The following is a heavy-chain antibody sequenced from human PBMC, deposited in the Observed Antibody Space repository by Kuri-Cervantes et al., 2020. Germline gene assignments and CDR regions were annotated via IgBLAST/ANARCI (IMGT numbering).Heavy chain of an antibody. CDR3: ARDGRSVNRNYYYYYMDV. V-gene: IGHV3-7*01. D-gene: IGHD3-16*02. CDR1: GFSFSSYW. Sequence: GESLKISCAASGFSFSSYWMSWVRQAPGKGLEWVANIKQDGSEKYYVDSVKGRFTISRDNAKNSLYLQMNSLRAEDTAVYYCARDGRSVNRNYYYYYMDVWGKGTTVTVSS. CDR2: IKQDGSEK. J-gene: IGHJ6*03.